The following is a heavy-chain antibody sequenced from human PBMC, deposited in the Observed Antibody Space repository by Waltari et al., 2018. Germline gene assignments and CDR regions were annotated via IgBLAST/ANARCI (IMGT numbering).Heavy chain of an antibody. CDR1: GFTFRSYA. CDR3: ARDRDVVVVGPEFGY. V-gene: IGHV3-30-3*01. J-gene: IGHJ4*02. D-gene: IGHD2-15*01. CDR2: VSYDGSNK. Sequence: VQLLESGGGLVQPGESLRLSCAASGFTFRSYAMHWVRQAPGKGLEWVAVVSYDGSNKYYADSVKGRFTISRDNSKNALYVQMNSLRIEDTAIYYCARDRDVVVVGPEFGYWGQGTLVTVSS.